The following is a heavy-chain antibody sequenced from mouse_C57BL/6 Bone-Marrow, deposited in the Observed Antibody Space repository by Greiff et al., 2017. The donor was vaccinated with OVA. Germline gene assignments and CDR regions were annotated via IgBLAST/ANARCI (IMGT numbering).Heavy chain of an antibody. D-gene: IGHD2-3*01. CDR3: ARDGYPAWFAY. Sequence: QVQLQQSGAELARPGASVTLSCKASGYTFTSYGISWVKQRTGQGLEWIGEIYPRSGNTYYNEKFKGKATLTADQSSSTAYMELRSLTSEDSAVYFCARDGYPAWFAYWGQGTLVTVSA. V-gene: IGHV1-81*01. CDR1: GYTFTSYG. CDR2: IYPRSGNT. J-gene: IGHJ3*01.